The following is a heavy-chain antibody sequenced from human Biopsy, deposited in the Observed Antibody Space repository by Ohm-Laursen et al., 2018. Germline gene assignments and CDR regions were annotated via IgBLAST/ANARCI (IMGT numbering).Heavy chain of an antibody. D-gene: IGHD3-3*01. CDR1: GESFNGYY. J-gene: IGHJ4*02. CDR3: ARLEWRDTFFDF. CDR2: IYHSGST. Sequence: PGTLSLTCSVYGESFNGYYWGWIRQPPGKGLEWIGNIYHSGSTYYNPSLKSRVTISVEKSKNQFSLKLSSVTAADTAVYYCARLEWRDTFFDFWGQGRLVTVSS. V-gene: IGHV4-38-2*01.